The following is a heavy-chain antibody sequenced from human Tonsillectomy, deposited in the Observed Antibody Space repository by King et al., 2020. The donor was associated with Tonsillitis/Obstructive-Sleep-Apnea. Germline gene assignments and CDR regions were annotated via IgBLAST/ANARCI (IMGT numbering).Heavy chain of an antibody. V-gene: IGHV3-23*04. CDR1: GFTFSSYA. D-gene: IGHD6-13*01. J-gene: IGHJ4*02. CDR2: ISGSGGST. CDR3: AKDKSYSRSWYANY. Sequence: VQLVESGGGLVQPGGSLRISCAASGFTFSSYAMSWVRQAPGKGLEWVSAISGSGGSTYYADSGKGRFPIYRDNSKNTLYLQINSLRAEDTAVYYLAKDKSYSRSWYANYWGQGTLVTVSS.